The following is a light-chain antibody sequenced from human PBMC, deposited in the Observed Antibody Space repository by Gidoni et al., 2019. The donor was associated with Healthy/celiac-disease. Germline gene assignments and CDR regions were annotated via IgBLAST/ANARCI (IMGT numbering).Light chain of an antibody. V-gene: IGKV4-1*01. CDR1: QTVLYRSDNRNY. CDR2: WAS. Sequence: DIVMTQSPDYLAVSLGERATINCKSSQTVLYRSDNRNYLAWYQPKPGQSPKLLISWASTRASGVPDRFSGSGSGTDFTLTISTLQAEDAAVYFCQQYYDSPRTFXQXTKVEIK. J-gene: IGKJ1*01. CDR3: QQYYDSPRT.